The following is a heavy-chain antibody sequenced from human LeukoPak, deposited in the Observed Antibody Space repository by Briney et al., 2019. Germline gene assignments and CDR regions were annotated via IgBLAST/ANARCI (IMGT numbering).Heavy chain of an antibody. CDR2: INHNGNVN. CDR1: GFTFSSYW. J-gene: IGHJ6*02. V-gene: IGHV3-7*03. Sequence: GGSLRLSCAASGFTFSSYWMNWARQAPGKGLEWVASINHNGNVNYYVDSVKGRFTISRDNAKNSLYLQMNSLRAEDTAVYYCARDLLPYYYYGMDVWGQGTTVTVSS. CDR3: ARDLLPYYYYGMDV.